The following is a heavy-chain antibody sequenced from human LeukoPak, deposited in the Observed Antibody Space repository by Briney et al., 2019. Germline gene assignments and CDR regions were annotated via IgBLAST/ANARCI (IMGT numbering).Heavy chain of an antibody. CDR3: AREGYGGNLYYFDY. CDR1: GGTFSSYA. Sequence: SVKVSCKASGGTFSSYAISWVRQAPGQGLEWMGGIIPIFGTANYAQKCQGRVTITADESTSTAYMELSSLRSEDTAVYYCAREGYGGNLYYFDYWGQGTLVTVSS. V-gene: IGHV1-69*01. D-gene: IGHD4-23*01. J-gene: IGHJ4*02. CDR2: IIPIFGTA.